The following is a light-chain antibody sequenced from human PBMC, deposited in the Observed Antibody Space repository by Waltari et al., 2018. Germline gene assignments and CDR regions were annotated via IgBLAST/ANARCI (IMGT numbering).Light chain of an antibody. CDR3: QQRSNWPS. CDR1: QSVGSY. V-gene: IGKV3-11*01. J-gene: IGKJ4*01. CDR2: DAS. Sequence: EIVLTQSPATLSLSPGERATLSCRASQSVGSYLAWYQQKPGQAPRLLIYDASNRAAGIPARISGSGSGTDFTLTISSLEPEDFAVYYCQQRSNWPSFGGGTKVEIK.